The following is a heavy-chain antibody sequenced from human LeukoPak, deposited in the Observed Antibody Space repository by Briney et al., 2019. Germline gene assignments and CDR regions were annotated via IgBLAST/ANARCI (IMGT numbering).Heavy chain of an antibody. CDR3: ARGSLMYCSSTSCYQFRH. CDR2: IYYSGST. D-gene: IGHD2-2*01. Sequence: PSETLSLTCTVSGGSISSYYWSWIRQPPGKGLEWIGYIYYSGSTNYNPSLKSRVTISVDTSKNQFSLKLSSVTAADTAVYYCARGSLMYCSSTSCYQFRHWGQGTLVTVSS. V-gene: IGHV4-59*12. CDR1: GGSISSYY. J-gene: IGHJ1*01.